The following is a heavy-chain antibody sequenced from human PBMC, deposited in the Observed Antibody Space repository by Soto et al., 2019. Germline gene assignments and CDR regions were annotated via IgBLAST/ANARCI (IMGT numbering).Heavy chain of an antibody. CDR2: IYWDDDK. CDR1: GFSLSTSGVG. V-gene: IGHV2-5*02. D-gene: IGHD6-19*01. Sequence: GSGPTLVNPTQTLTLTCTFSGFSLSTSGVGVGWIRQPPGKALEWLALIYWDDDKRYSPSLKSRLTITKDTSKNQVVLTMTNMDPVDTATYYCAHSYSSGWLGPSAEYFQHWGQGTLVTVSS. J-gene: IGHJ1*01. CDR3: AHSYSSGWLGPSAEYFQH.